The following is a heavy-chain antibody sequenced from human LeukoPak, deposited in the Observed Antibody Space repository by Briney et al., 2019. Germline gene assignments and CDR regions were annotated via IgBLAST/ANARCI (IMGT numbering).Heavy chain of an antibody. D-gene: IGHD1-1*01. J-gene: IGHJ4*02. Sequence: GESLKIPCKASGYSFTTYWIGWVRQMPGKGLEWMGMFYPGDSDTRKSPSFQGQVTLSADKSVTTAYLQWSSLKASDTAMYYCARGPRGGNWNEALDYWGQGTLVTVSS. CDR2: FYPGDSDT. CDR3: ARGPRGGNWNEALDY. V-gene: IGHV5-51*01. CDR1: GYSFTTYW.